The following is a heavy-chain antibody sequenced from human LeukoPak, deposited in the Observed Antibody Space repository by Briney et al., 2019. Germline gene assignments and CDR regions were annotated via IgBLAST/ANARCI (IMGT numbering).Heavy chain of an antibody. CDR1: GFTFDDYA. CDR3: AKSRGYHGSGREPFDY. V-gene: IGHV3-9*01. CDR2: ITWNSGNI. D-gene: IGHD3-10*01. Sequence: QSGRSLRLSCAASGFTFDDYAMDWVRQAPGKGLEWVSGITWNSGNIAQADSVKDRFTISRDNAKNSLHLQMDSLRPEDTALYYCAKSRGYHGSGREPFDYWGQGTLVTASS. J-gene: IGHJ4*02.